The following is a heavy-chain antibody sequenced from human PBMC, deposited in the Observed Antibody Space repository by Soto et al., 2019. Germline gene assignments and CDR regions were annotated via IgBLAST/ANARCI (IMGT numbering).Heavy chain of an antibody. D-gene: IGHD3-9*01. CDR1: GGTFSSYA. V-gene: IGHV1-69*01. CDR2: IIPIFGTA. Sequence: QVQLVQSGAEVKKPGSSVKVSCKASGGTFSSYAISWVRQAPGQGLEWMGGIIPIFGTANYAQKFQGRVTITADESTSTAYMELSSLRSEDTAVYYCATSPYDILTGYYIYYFDYWGQGTLVTVSS. J-gene: IGHJ4*02. CDR3: ATSPYDILTGYYIYYFDY.